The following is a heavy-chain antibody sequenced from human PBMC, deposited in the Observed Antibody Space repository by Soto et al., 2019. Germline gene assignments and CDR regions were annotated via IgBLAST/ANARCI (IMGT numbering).Heavy chain of an antibody. V-gene: IGHV3-48*01. CDR1: GFTFSSYS. D-gene: IGHD3-10*01. CDR3: AGHYGSGTPLGYYGMDV. Sequence: PGGSLRLSCAASGFTFSSYSMNWVRQAPGKGLEWVSYISSSSSTIYYADSVKGRFTISRDNAKNSLYLQMNSLRAEDTAVYYCAGHYGSGTPLGYYGMDVWGQGTTVTVSS. CDR2: ISSSSSTI. J-gene: IGHJ6*02.